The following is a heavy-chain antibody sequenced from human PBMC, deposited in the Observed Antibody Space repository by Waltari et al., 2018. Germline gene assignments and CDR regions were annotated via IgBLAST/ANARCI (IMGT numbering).Heavy chain of an antibody. Sequence: QVQLVQSGAEVKKPGSSVKVSCKASGGTFSSYAISWVRQAPGQGLEWMGRIIPIFGTANYAQKFQGRVTITADKSTSTAYMELSSLRSEDTAMYYCARGRRQQLVPYYFDYWGQGTLVTVSS. D-gene: IGHD6-13*01. CDR1: GGTFSSYA. CDR3: ARGRRQQLVPYYFDY. V-gene: IGHV1-69*14. CDR2: IIPIFGTA. J-gene: IGHJ4*02.